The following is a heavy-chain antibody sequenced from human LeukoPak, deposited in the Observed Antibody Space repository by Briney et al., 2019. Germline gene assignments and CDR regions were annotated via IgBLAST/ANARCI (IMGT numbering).Heavy chain of an antibody. Sequence: KPGGSLRLSCAASGFTFSDYYMSWIRQAPGKGLEWVSYISSSGSTIYYADFVKGRFTISRDNAKNSLYVQMNSLRAEDTAVYYCAKEGDYDTFDYWGQGILVIVSS. J-gene: IGHJ4*02. D-gene: IGHD3-16*01. V-gene: IGHV3-11*04. CDR2: ISSSGSTI. CDR1: GFTFSDYY. CDR3: AKEGDYDTFDY.